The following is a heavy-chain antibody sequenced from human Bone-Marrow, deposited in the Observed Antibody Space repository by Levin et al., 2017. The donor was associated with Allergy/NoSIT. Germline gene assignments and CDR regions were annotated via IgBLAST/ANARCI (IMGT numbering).Heavy chain of an antibody. CDR2: IWYDGSKA. CDR1: GFIFRTHG. V-gene: IGHV3-33*01. D-gene: IGHD2/OR15-2a*01. J-gene: IGHJ4*02. CDR3: AREGDSHEYYSYHLDN. Sequence: GESLKISCTASGFIFRTHGMHWVRQAPGKGLEWVAVIWYDGSKAFYVDSVKGRFTISRDNSKNTLFLQMNSLRAEDTAVYYCAREGDSHEYYSYHLDNWGPGTLVTVTS.